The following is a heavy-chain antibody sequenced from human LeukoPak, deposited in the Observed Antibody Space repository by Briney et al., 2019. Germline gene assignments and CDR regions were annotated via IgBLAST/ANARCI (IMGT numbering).Heavy chain of an antibody. D-gene: IGHD3-9*01. CDR1: GGSISSYY. J-gene: IGHJ4*02. V-gene: IGHV4-34*01. Sequence: SETLSLTCTVSGGSISSYYWSWIRQPPGKGLEWIGEINHSGSTNYNPSLKSRVTISVDTSKNQFSLKLSSVTAADTAVYYCARGRYDILTGYYRRDYFDYWGQGTLVTVSS. CDR2: INHSGST. CDR3: ARGRYDILTGYYRRDYFDY.